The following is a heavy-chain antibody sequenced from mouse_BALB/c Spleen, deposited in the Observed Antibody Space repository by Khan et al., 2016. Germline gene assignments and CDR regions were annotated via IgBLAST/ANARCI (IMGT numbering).Heavy chain of an antibody. D-gene: IGHD2-14*01. Sequence: QVQLQQSGPELVRPGVSVKISCKGSGYTFTDYAMHWVKQSHAKGLEWIGVISTYSGNTNYNQKFKGKATMTVDKSSSTAYMELARLTSEDSAIYYCARGPYYRYDVFDYWGQGTTLTVSS. V-gene: IGHV1S137*01. CDR3: ARGPYYRYDVFDY. CDR2: ISTYSGNT. CDR1: GYTFTDYA. J-gene: IGHJ2*01.